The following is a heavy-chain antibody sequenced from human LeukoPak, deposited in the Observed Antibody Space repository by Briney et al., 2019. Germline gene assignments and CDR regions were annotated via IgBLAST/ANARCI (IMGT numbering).Heavy chain of an antibody. CDR3: TSTGILGATTGVGLFDY. CDR2: ISGSGGST. CDR1: GFTFSRYG. D-gene: IGHD1-26*01. J-gene: IGHJ4*02. V-gene: IGHV3-23*01. Sequence: PGGSLRLSCAASGFTFSRYGMSWVRQAPGKGLEWVSAISGSGGSTYYADSVKGRFTISRDNSKNTLYLQMNSLRAEDTALYYCTSTGILGATTGVGLFDYWGQGTLVTVSS.